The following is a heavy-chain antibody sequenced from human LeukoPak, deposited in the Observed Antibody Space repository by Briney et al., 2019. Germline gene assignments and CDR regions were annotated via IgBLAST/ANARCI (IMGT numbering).Heavy chain of an antibody. V-gene: IGHV4-59*01. D-gene: IGHD2-21*02. J-gene: IGHJ3*02. CDR3: ARYSYCGGDCYDAFDI. Sequence: SETLSLTCTVSGGSISNYYWSWIRQPPGKGLEWIGYIYYSGGTNYNPSLKSRVTISIDTSKNQFSLKLSSVTAADTAVYYCARYSYCGGDCYDAFDIWGQGTMVTVSS. CDR1: GGSISNYY. CDR2: IYYSGGT.